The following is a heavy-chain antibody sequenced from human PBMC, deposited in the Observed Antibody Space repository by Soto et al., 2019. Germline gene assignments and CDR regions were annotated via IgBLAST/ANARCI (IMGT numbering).Heavy chain of an antibody. J-gene: IGHJ3*02. CDR1: GGSFSGYY. CDR3: ARDGWLSAFDI. Sequence: SETLSLTCAVYGGSFSGYYWSWIRQPPGKGLEWIGEINHSGSTNYNPSLKSRVTISVDTSKNQFSLKLSSVTAADTAVYYCARDGWLSAFDIWGQGTMVTVSS. CDR2: INHSGST. D-gene: IGHD5-12*01. V-gene: IGHV4-34*01.